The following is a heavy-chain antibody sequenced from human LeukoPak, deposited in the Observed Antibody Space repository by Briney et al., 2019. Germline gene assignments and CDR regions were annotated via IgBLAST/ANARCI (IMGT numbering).Heavy chain of an antibody. V-gene: IGHV4-34*01. D-gene: IGHD6-6*01. J-gene: IGHJ3*02. Sequence: SETLSLTCAVYAGSFSGYYWSWIRQPPGKGREWIGEINHRGRPNYNPSPTSRVTISVDTSKNQFSLKSSSVTAADTAVYYCARGPPRWRSSGAFDIWGRGPMVTVSS. CDR1: AGSFSGYY. CDR3: ARGPPRWRSSGAFDI. CDR2: INHRGRP.